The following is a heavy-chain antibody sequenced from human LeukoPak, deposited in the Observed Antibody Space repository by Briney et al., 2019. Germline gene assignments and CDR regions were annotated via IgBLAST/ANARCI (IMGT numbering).Heavy chain of an antibody. CDR2: ISAYNGNT. V-gene: IGHV1-18*01. D-gene: IGHD5-12*01. CDR3: ARDRGYDLPMDV. CDR1: GYTFINND. Sequence: EASVKVSCKASGYTFINNDINWVRQAPGQGLEWMGWISAYNGNTNYAQKLQGRVTMTTDTSTSTAYMELRSLRSDDTAVYYCARDRGYDLPMDVWGQGTTVTVSS. J-gene: IGHJ6*02.